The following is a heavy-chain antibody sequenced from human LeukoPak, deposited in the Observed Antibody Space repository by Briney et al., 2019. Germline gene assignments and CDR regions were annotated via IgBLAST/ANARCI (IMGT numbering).Heavy chain of an antibody. CDR3: ARGAHKRDDYGGFFDY. V-gene: IGHV3-23*01. J-gene: IGHJ4*02. D-gene: IGHD4-23*01. CDR2: ISGSGGST. CDR1: GFTFSSYG. Sequence: GGSLRLSCAASGFTFSSYGMSWVRQAPGKGLEWVSAISGSGGSTYYADSVKGRFTISRDNSKNTLYLQMNGLRTEDTALYYCARGAHKRDDYGGFFDYWGQGTLVTVSS.